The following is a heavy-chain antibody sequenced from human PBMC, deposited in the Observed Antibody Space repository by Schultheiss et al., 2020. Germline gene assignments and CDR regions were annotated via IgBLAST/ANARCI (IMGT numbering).Heavy chain of an antibody. Sequence: GGSLRLSCAASGFTFSSYAMSWVRQAPGKGLEWVSVIYSGGSTYYADSVKGRFTISRDNAKNTLYLQMNSLRAEDTAVYYCARIRRGDGYNFTYYYYGMDVWGQGTTVTVSS. J-gene: IGHJ6*02. CDR3: ARIRRGDGYNFTYYYYGMDV. CDR1: GFTFSSYA. CDR2: IYSGGST. D-gene: IGHD5-24*01. V-gene: IGHV3-66*01.